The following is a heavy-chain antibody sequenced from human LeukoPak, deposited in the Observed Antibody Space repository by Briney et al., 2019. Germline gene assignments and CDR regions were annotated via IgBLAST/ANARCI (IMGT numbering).Heavy chain of an antibody. CDR2: IYYSGST. CDR3: ARHVVRLGYSYGMDV. CDR1: GGSISSGHYY. D-gene: IGHD3-16*01. Sequence: TSETLSLTCTVSGGSISSGHYYWSWIRQHPGKGLEWIGYIYYSGSTYYNPSLKSRITISVDTSENQFSLKLGSVTAADTAVYYCARHVVRLGYSYGMDVWGQGTTVTVSS. J-gene: IGHJ6*02. V-gene: IGHV4-31*03.